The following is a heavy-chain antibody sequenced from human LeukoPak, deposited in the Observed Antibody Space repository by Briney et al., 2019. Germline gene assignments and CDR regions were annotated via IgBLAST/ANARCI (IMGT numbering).Heavy chain of an antibody. V-gene: IGHV3-66*01. CDR2: IYSGGST. D-gene: IGHD3-22*01. CDR3: ASLETYDSSGYYQRSSYFDY. J-gene: IGHJ4*02. Sequence: GRSLRLSCAASGFTVSSNYMSWVRQAPGKGLEWVSVIYSGGSTYYADSVKGRFTISRDNSKNTLYLQMNSLRAEDTAVYYCASLETYDSSGYYQRSSYFDYWGQGTLVTVSS. CDR1: GFTVSSNY.